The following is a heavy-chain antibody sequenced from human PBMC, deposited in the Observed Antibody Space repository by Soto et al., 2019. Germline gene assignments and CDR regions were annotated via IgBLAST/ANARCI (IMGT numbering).Heavy chain of an antibody. D-gene: IGHD6-19*01. CDR2: IWYDGSNK. CDR1: GFTFSSYG. V-gene: IGHV3-33*01. Sequence: PWGSLRLSCAASGFTFSSYGMHWVRQAPGKGLEWVAVIWYDGSNKYYADSVKGRFTISRDNSKNTLYLQMNSLRAEDTAVYYCARDTSDSSGWPYYYYGMDVWGQGTTVTVSS. J-gene: IGHJ6*02. CDR3: ARDTSDSSGWPYYYYGMDV.